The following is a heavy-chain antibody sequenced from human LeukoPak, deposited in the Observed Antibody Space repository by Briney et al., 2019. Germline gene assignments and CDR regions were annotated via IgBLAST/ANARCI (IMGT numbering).Heavy chain of an antibody. V-gene: IGHV3-21*01. D-gene: IGHD4-17*01. J-gene: IGHJ1*01. CDR1: GFAFSSYS. CDR3: ARDFTTVTTAYFQN. CDR2: ISSSSSYI. Sequence: VGSLRLSCAAFGFAFSSYSMNWVRQAPGKGLEWVSSISSSSSYIYYADSVKGRFTIFRDNAKNSRYLQMNSLRAEDTAMYYCARDFTTVTTAYFQNWGQGTLVTVSP.